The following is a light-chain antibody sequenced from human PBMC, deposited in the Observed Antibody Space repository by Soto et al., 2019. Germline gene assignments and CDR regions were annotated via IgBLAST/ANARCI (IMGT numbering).Light chain of an antibody. V-gene: IGKV1D-16*01. J-gene: IGKJ1*01. CDR1: QGIDRW. Sequence: DIQMTQSPSSLSASVGDRVTITYRASQGIDRWLAWYHQKPGKAPKVLIYAASSLRSGVPSRFSGSGSGTEFTLTISSLQPDDFATYYCQHYNSYSEAFGQGTKVDI. CDR3: QHYNSYSEA. CDR2: AAS.